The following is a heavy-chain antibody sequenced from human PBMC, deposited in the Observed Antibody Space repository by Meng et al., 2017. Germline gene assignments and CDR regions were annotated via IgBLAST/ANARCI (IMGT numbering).Heavy chain of an antibody. J-gene: IGHJ5*02. V-gene: IGHV1-3*01. CDR2: IKSANGDA. Sequence: QVQLVQSGAEVEKPGASVKGSCKASGYTFTSYTIHWVRQAPGQSLAWMGWIKSANGDAKYSQKFQGRLTLTRDTSASTAYLELSSLTFEDTAVYYCARGTGSSWFDPWGQGTLVTVSS. CDR3: ARGTGSSWFDP. D-gene: IGHD6-13*01. CDR1: GYTFTSYT.